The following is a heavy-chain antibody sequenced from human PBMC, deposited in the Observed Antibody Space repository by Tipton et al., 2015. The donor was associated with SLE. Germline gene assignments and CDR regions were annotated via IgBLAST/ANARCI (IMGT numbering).Heavy chain of an antibody. CDR2: IYYSGTT. V-gene: IGHV4-31*03. CDR3: ARAVGGNWFDP. CDR1: GGSISSGGYY. J-gene: IGHJ5*02. Sequence: TLSLTCTVSGGSISSGGYYWSWIRQHPGKGLEWIGYIYYSGTTYYNPSLKSRVTLSIDTSNNQCSLNLSSVTAADTAVYYCARAVGGNWFDPWGQGTLVTVSS. D-gene: IGHD1-26*01.